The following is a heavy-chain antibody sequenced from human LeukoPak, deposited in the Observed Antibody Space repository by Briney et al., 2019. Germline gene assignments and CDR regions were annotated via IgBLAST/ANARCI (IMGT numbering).Heavy chain of an antibody. V-gene: IGHV3-53*01. CDR1: GFTVSSSY. CDR3: AKAPYYDFWSGYFTTHFDY. J-gene: IGHJ4*02. CDR2: IYSAGNT. D-gene: IGHD3-3*01. Sequence: GGSLRLSCAASGFTVSSSYMSWVRQAPGKGLEWVSVIYSAGNTYYADSVKGRFTISRDNSKNTLYLQMNSPRAEDTAVYYCAKAPYYDFWSGYFTTHFDYWGQGTLVTVSS.